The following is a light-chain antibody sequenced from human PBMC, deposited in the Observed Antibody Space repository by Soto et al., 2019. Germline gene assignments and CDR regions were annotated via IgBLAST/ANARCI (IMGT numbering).Light chain of an antibody. Sequence: QSVLTQPASVSGSPGQSITISCTGTSSDVGGYNYVSWYQQHPGKAPKLMIYDVSNRPSGVSNRFSGSKSGNTASLTISGLSSEDEADYSCSSYTSSSTLRVFGTGTKVTVL. J-gene: IGLJ1*01. CDR2: DVS. CDR1: SSDVGGYNY. CDR3: SSYTSSSTLRV. V-gene: IGLV2-14*01.